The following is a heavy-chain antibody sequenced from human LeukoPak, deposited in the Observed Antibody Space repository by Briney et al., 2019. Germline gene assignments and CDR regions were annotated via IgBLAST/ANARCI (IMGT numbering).Heavy chain of an antibody. CDR2: ISGSGGST. CDR1: GFTFSSYA. D-gene: IGHD2-2*01. V-gene: IGHV3-23*01. Sequence: GGSLRLSCAVSGFTFSSYAMSWVRQAPGKGLEWVSAISGSGGSTYYADSVKGRFTISRDNSKNTLYLQMNSLRAEDTAVYYCAKGGRCSTSCYYYFDYWGQGTLVTVSS. CDR3: AKGGRCSTSCYYYFDY. J-gene: IGHJ4*02.